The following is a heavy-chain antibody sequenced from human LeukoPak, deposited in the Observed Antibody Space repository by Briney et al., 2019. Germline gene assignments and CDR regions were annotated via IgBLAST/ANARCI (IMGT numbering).Heavy chain of an antibody. Sequence: ASVKVSCKASGYTFTSYGISWVRQAPGQGLEWMGWISAYNGNTNYAQKLQGRVTMTTDTSTSTAYMELRSLRSDDTAVYYCARRVPYYYDSSGEYDYWGQGTLVTVSS. V-gene: IGHV1-18*01. CDR1: GYTFTSYG. CDR2: ISAYNGNT. CDR3: ARRVPYYYDSSGEYDY. J-gene: IGHJ4*02. D-gene: IGHD3-22*01.